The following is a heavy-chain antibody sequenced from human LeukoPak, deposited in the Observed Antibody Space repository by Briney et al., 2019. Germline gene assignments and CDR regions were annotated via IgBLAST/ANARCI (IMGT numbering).Heavy chain of an antibody. Sequence: ASVKVSCKASGGTFSSYAIRWVRQAPGQGLEWMGWMNPNSANTAYTQKFQGRVTMTRNTFISTAYMELSSLTSEDTAVYYCLRRVGATNAFDIWGQGTMVTVSS. CDR1: GGTFSSYA. J-gene: IGHJ3*02. V-gene: IGHV1-8*02. CDR2: MNPNSANT. CDR3: LRRVGATNAFDI. D-gene: IGHD1-26*01.